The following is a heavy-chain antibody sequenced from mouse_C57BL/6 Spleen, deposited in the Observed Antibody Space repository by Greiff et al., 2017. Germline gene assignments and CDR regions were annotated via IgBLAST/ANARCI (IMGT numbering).Heavy chain of an antibody. V-gene: IGHV1-50*01. D-gene: IGHD2-5*01. CDR1: GYTFTSYW. CDR3: ARGHSNYGY. CDR2: IDPSDSYT. Sequence: QVQLQQSGAELVKPGASVKLSCKASGYTFTSYWMQWVKQRPGQGLEWIGEIDPSDSYTNYNQKFKGKATLTVDTSSSTAYMQLSSLTSEDSAVYYCARGHSNYGYWGQGTLVTVSA. J-gene: IGHJ3*01.